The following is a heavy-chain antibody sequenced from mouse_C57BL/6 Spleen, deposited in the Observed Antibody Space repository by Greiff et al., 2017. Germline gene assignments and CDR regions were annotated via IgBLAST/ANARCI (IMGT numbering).Heavy chain of an antibody. V-gene: IGHV6-6*01. J-gene: IGHJ3*01. Sequence: EVQLQESGGGLVQPGGSMKLSCAASGFTFSDAWMDWVRQSPEKGLEWVAEIRNNANNHATYYAESVKGRFTISRDDSKSSVYLQMNSLRAEDTGIYYCTGALYGYFAYWGQGTLVTVSA. CDR1: GFTFSDAW. D-gene: IGHD2-2*01. CDR3: TGALYGYFAY. CDR2: IRNNANNHAT.